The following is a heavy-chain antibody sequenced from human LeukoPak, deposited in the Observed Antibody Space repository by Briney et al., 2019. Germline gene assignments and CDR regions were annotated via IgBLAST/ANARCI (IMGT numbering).Heavy chain of an antibody. D-gene: IGHD2-2*01. CDR2: IIPIFGTA. J-gene: IGHJ6*03. CDR3: ARNIPAASPYYYYYYMDV. Sequence: LVKVSCKASGGTFSSYAISWVRQAPGQGLEWMGGIIPIFGTANYAQKFQGRVTITADESTSAAYMELSSLRSEDTAVYYCARNIPAASPYYYYYYMDVWGKGTTVTVSS. V-gene: IGHV1-69*13. CDR1: GGTFSSYA.